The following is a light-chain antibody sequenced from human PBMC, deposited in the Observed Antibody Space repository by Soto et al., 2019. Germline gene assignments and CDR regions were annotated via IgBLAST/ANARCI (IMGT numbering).Light chain of an antibody. CDR2: DAS. V-gene: IGKV3-11*01. CDR3: QQSNNWPWT. J-gene: IGKJ1*01. Sequence: EIVLTQSPATLSLSPGERATLSCRASQSVRHYLAWYQQKPGQAPRLLIYDASNRATGIPARFSGSGSGTDFTLTISSLEPEDFAVYYCQQSNNWPWTFGQGAKVDIK. CDR1: QSVRHY.